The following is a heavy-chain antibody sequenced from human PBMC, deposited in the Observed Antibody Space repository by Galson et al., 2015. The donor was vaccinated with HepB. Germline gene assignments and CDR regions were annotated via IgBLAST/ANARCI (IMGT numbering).Heavy chain of an antibody. CDR3: ATDLYCSSTSCYSLNDY. CDR1: GYTLTELS. V-gene: IGHV1-24*01. CDR2: FDPEDGET. Sequence: SVKVSCKVSGYTLTELSMHWVRQAPGKGLEWMGGFDPEDGETIYAQKFQGRVTMTEDTSTDTAYMELSSLRSEDAAVYYCATDLYCSSTSCYSLNDYWGQGTLVTVSS. J-gene: IGHJ4*02. D-gene: IGHD2-2*01.